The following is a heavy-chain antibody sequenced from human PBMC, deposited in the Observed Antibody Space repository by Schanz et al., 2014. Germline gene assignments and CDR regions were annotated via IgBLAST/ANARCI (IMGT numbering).Heavy chain of an antibody. Sequence: EVQLVESGGGLVQPGGSLRLSCAASGFTFNNYDMNWVRLFPGKGLECVSGISGGGGSAYYADSVKGRFTISRDNSKNTLYLQMSSLRAEDTAVYYCAKVWGSDYFYPFDYWGQGTLVTVSS. D-gene: IGHD3-22*01. V-gene: IGHV3-23*04. CDR3: AKVWGSDYFYPFDY. CDR2: ISGGGGSA. J-gene: IGHJ4*02. CDR1: GFTFNNYD.